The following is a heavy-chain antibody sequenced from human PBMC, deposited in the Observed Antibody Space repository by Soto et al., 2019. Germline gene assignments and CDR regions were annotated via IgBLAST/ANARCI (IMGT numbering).Heavy chain of an antibody. Sequence: SETLSLTCTVSGGSISSYYWSWIRQPPGKGLEWIGYIYYSGSTNYNPSLKSRVTISVDTSKNQFSLKLSSVTAADTAVYYCASSPYDYGNYFAYWGQGTLVTVSS. CDR3: ASSPYDYGNYFAY. V-gene: IGHV4-59*08. D-gene: IGHD4-17*01. J-gene: IGHJ4*02. CDR2: IYYSGST. CDR1: GGSISSYY.